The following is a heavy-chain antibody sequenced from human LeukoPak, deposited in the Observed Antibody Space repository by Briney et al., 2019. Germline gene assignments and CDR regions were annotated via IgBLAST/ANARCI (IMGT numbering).Heavy chain of an antibody. CDR3: ASDRYCSGTSCYNALDY. Sequence: ASVKVSFKASGYTFTSYGITWVRQAPGQGREWMGWISADNGNTNYAQKFQGRVTMTTDASTSTAYMELRSLRSDDTALYYCASDRYCSGTSCYNALDYWGQGTLVTVSS. CDR2: ISADNGNT. D-gene: IGHD2-2*02. CDR1: GYTFTSYG. V-gene: IGHV1-18*01. J-gene: IGHJ4*02.